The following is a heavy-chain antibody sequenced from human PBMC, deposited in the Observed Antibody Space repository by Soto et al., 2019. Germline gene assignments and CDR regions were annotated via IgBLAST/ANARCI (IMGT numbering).Heavy chain of an antibody. D-gene: IGHD6-13*01. V-gene: IGHV3-74*01. CDR3: AKDSWYFDL. J-gene: IGHJ4*02. CDR1: GFVFTKFW. Sequence: PVGSLRLSCEASGFVFTKFWMHWVRHVPGKGLVWVARIDTSGHSTNYAESVKGRFTISRDNAKNTVSLQMNSLRVEDTGVYYCAKDSWYFDLWSQGSQVTVSS. CDR2: IDTSGHST.